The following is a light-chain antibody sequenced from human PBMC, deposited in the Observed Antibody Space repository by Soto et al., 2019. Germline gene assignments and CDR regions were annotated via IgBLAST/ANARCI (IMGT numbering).Light chain of an antibody. CDR1: SSNIGGGYD. CDR2: GNI. J-gene: IGLJ1*01. Sequence: QSVRTQPPSVSGAPGQRVTISCTGSSSNIGGGYDVHWYEQRPGTAPKLLIFGNINRPSGVPDRFSGSKSGTSASLAITGLQAEDEGDYYCQSYASTLSARYVFGTGTKVTV. V-gene: IGLV1-40*01. CDR3: QSYASTLSARYV.